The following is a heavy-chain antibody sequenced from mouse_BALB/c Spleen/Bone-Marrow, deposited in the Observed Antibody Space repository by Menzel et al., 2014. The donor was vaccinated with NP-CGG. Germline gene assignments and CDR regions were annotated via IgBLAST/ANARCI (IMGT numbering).Heavy chain of an antibody. CDR1: GYAFTNYL. J-gene: IGHJ3*01. Sequence: VHLVESGAELVRPGTSVKVSCKASGYAFTNYLIEWVKQRPGQGLEWIGVINPGSGGTNYNEKFKGKATLTADKSSSTAYMQLSSLTSDDSAVYFCARSRTGFAYWGQGTLVTVSA. V-gene: IGHV1-54*03. CDR3: ARSRTGFAY. CDR2: INPGSGGT.